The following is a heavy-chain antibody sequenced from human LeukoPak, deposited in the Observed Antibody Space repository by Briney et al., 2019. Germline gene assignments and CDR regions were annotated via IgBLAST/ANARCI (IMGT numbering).Heavy chain of an antibody. CDR3: ARGGSGYALNWFDP. Sequence: SETLTLTCTASGFSIGSYYWSWIRQPPGKGLEWIGHITYSGSTNYNPSLKSRVTMTVDTSKNQFSLKLSSVTDADTAVYYCARGGSGYALNWFDPWGQGTLVTVSS. V-gene: IGHV4-59*01. D-gene: IGHD5-12*01. CDR1: GFSIGSYY. CDR2: ITYSGST. J-gene: IGHJ5*02.